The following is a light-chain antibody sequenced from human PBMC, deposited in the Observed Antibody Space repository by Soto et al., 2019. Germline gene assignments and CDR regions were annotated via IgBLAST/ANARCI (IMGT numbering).Light chain of an antibody. J-gene: IGLJ3*02. CDR3: NSYTSSTTRV. V-gene: IGLV2-14*01. Sequence: QSALTQPASVSGSPGQSITISCTGTSSDVGAYNYVSWYQQHPGEAPKLIIYDVSNRPSGVSNRFSGSKSSNTASLTISGLQAEDEADYYCNSYTSSTTRVFGGGTKLTVL. CDR1: SSDVGAYNY. CDR2: DVS.